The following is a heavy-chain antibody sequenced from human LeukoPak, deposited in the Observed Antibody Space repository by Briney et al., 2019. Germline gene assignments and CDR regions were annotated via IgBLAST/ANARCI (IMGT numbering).Heavy chain of an antibody. CDR3: ATDPDDYSNYVSY. CDR2: INPRGGST. Sequence: ASVKVSCKASGFTFTSYFMHWVRLAPGQGLEWMGIINPRGGSTTYAQKFQGRVTMTRDTSTSTVYMELTSLRSEDTAVYYCATDPDDYSNYVSYWGQGTLVTVSS. D-gene: IGHD4-11*01. J-gene: IGHJ4*02. CDR1: GFTFTSYF. V-gene: IGHV1-46*01.